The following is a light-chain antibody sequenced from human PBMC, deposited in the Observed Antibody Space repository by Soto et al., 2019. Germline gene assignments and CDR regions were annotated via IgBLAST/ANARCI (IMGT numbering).Light chain of an antibody. Sequence: DIQMTQSPSSLSASVGDRVTITCRASQSISSYLNWYQQKPGRAPKLLIYAASSLHSGVPSRFSGSGSGRDFTLTISSLQPEDFATYYCQQNYRTLLTFGGGTKVDIK. CDR2: AAS. J-gene: IGKJ4*01. V-gene: IGKV1-39*01. CDR3: QQNYRTLLT. CDR1: QSISSY.